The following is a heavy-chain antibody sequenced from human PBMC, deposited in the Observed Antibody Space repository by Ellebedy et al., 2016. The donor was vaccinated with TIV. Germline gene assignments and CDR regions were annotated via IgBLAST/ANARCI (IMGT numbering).Heavy chain of an antibody. CDR1: GYSFTNYW. CDR2: IYPGDSDI. D-gene: IGHD1-26*01. CDR3: ARQLYSGTTQMDT. V-gene: IGHV5-51*01. J-gene: IGHJ5*02. Sequence: KVSCKASGYSFTNYWIGWARQMPGKGLEWMGIIYPGDSDIKYSPSFQGQITMSADKSISTAYLQWSSLQASDTAVYYCARQLYSGTTQMDTWGQGTLVTVSS.